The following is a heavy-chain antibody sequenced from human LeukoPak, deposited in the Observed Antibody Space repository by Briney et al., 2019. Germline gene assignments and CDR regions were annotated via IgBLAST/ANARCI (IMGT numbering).Heavy chain of an antibody. CDR2: ISGSGTTI. CDR1: GFTFSRHS. CDR3: ARGGYCTTTTCPHWDS. Sequence: GGSLTLSCAASGFTFSRHSMSWVRQAPGKGLEWVSYISGSGTTIYYADSVKGRFTISRDAAKNSLYLQMNSLRAEDTAVYYCARGGYCTTTTCPHWDSWGQGNLVTVSS. J-gene: IGHJ4*02. D-gene: IGHD2-2*03. V-gene: IGHV3-48*01.